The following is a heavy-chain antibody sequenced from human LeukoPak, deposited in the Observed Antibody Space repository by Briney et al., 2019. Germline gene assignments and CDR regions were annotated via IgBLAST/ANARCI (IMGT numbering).Heavy chain of an antibody. CDR3: ARDPKPAATYFDY. V-gene: IGHV3-30-3*01. D-gene: IGHD2-2*01. Sequence: GGSLRLSCAASGFTFSSYAMHWVRQAPGKGLEWVAVISYDGSNKYYADSVKGRFTISRDNSKNTLYLQMNSLRAEDTAVYYCARDPKPAATYFDYWGQGTLVTVSS. CDR1: GFTFSSYA. CDR2: ISYDGSNK. J-gene: IGHJ4*02.